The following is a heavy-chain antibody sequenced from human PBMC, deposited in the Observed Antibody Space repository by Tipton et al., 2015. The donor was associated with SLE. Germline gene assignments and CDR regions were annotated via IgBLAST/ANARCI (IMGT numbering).Heavy chain of an antibody. CDR2: IYSGGTT. CDR1: GITVSDNY. CDR3: ARLPGHSTGSRYVREGSDF. D-gene: IGHD6-13*01. Sequence: SLRLSCAASGITVSDNYMNWVRQAPGKGLEWVSVIYSGGTTYYADSARGRFTISRDNSQNTVFLQMNSLTTDDTAVYYCARLPGHSTGSRYVREGSDFWGQGTLVTVSS. V-gene: IGHV3-66*02. J-gene: IGHJ4*02.